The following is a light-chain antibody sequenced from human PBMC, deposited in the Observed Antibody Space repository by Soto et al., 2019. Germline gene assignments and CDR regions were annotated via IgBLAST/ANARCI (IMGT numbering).Light chain of an antibody. Sequence: IQLTQSPSSLSASVGDKVTMTCRASQGISSYLAWYQQKPGKAPKLLIYDASTLQSGVPSRFSGSGSGTDFTLTISSLQPEDSATYYCQQLNTYPLYTFGQGTKLEI. CDR1: QGISSY. V-gene: IGKV1-9*01. CDR3: QQLNTYPLYT. J-gene: IGKJ2*01. CDR2: DAS.